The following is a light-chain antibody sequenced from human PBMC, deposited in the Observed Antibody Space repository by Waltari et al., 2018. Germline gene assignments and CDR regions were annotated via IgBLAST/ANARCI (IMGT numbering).Light chain of an antibody. CDR1: SGHSSNS. CDR3: QTGGHGTWV. CDR2: VNSDGSH. J-gene: IGLJ3*02. Sequence: QLVLTQSPSASASLRASVNLTCTLSSGHSSNSIAWHQQQPEQGPRYLMKVNSDGSHSKGDEIPDRFSGSSSGAERYLTISNLQSEDEADYFCQTGGHGTWVFGGGTKLTVL. V-gene: IGLV4-69*01.